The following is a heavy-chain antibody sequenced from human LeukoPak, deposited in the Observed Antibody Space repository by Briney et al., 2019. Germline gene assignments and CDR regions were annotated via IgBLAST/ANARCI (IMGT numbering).Heavy chain of an antibody. CDR2: ISGGGGST. Sequence: GGSLRLSCAASGFTFSSYGMSWVRQAPGKGLEWVSAISGGGGSTYYADSVKGRFTISRDNSKNTLYLQMNSRRAEDTAVYYCAKDQRYYDSSGYYPGDWGQGTLVTVFS. D-gene: IGHD3-22*01. CDR1: GFTFSSYG. CDR3: AKDQRYYDSSGYYPGD. V-gene: IGHV3-23*01. J-gene: IGHJ4*02.